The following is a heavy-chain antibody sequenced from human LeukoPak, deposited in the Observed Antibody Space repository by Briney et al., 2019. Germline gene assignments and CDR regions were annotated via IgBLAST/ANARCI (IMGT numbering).Heavy chain of an antibody. V-gene: IGHV3-30*18. CDR2: ISYDGSNK. CDR1: GFTFSTYG. CDR3: AKGYGLQLVNNWFDP. J-gene: IGHJ5*02. Sequence: GGSLRLSCAASGFTFSTYGMHRVRQAPGKGLEWVAVISYDGSNKYYADSVKGRFTISRDNSMNTLYLQMNSLTTEDTSIYYCAKGYGLQLVNNWFDPWGQGTLVTVSS. D-gene: IGHD6-13*01.